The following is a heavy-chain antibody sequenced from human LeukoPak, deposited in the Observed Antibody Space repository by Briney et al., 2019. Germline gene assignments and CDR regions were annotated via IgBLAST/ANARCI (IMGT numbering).Heavy chain of an antibody. Sequence: GGSLRLSCAASGFTVSNNYMSWVRQAPGKGLEWVSVIYSGGSTYYADSVKGRFTISRDNSKNTVYLQMNSLRAEDTAVYYCAREQRGNYYSHFDDWGRGTLVTVSS. D-gene: IGHD1-26*01. CDR2: IYSGGST. CDR3: AREQRGNYYSHFDD. J-gene: IGHJ4*02. V-gene: IGHV3-66*01. CDR1: GFTVSNNY.